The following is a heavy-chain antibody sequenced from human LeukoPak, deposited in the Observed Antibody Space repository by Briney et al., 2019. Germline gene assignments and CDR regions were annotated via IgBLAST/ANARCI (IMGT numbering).Heavy chain of an antibody. CDR1: GGSISSGDYY. CDR2: IYYSGST. CDR3: ARGADYGGNPTRDAFDI. Sequence: RTSETLSLTCTVSGGSISSGDYYWSWLRQPPGKGLEWIGYIYYSGSTYYNPSLKSRVTISVDTSKNQFSLKLSSVTAADTAVYYCARGADYGGNPTRDAFDIWGQGTVVTVSS. D-gene: IGHD4-17*01. J-gene: IGHJ3*02. V-gene: IGHV4-30-4*01.